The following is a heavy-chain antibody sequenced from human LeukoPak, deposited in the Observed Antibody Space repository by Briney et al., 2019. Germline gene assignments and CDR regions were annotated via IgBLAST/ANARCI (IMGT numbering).Heavy chain of an antibody. Sequence: GGSLRLSCAASGFAFSSYSMNWVRQAPGKGLEWVSSISSSSSYIYYADSVKGRFTISRDNAKNSLYLQMNSLRAEDTAVYYCARGSSDAFDIWGQGTMVTVSS. CDR2: ISSSSSYI. D-gene: IGHD2-15*01. J-gene: IGHJ3*02. CDR1: GFAFSSYS. V-gene: IGHV3-21*01. CDR3: ARGSSDAFDI.